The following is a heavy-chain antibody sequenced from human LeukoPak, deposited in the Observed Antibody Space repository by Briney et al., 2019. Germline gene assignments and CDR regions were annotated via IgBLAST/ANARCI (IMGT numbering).Heavy chain of an antibody. J-gene: IGHJ4*02. V-gene: IGHV3-23*01. CDR1: GFTVSSYA. CDR2: ISGSGSKT. CDR3: AKCPTGYTKTFDS. Sequence: TGGSLRLSCAASGFTVSSYAMSWVRQAPGKGLEWVSAISGSGSKTYCADSVKGRFTISRDNSKNMLYLQMNSLRAEDTAVYYCAKCPTGYTKTFDSWGQGTLVTVSS. D-gene: IGHD6-13*01.